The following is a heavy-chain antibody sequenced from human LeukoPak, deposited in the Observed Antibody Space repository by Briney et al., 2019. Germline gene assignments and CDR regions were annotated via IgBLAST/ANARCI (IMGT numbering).Heavy chain of an antibody. J-gene: IGHJ5*02. Sequence: PGGSLRLSCAASGFTVSSNYMSWVRQAPGKGLEWVSVIYSGGGTYYADSVKGRFTISRDNSKNTLYLQMNSLRAEDTAVYYCARGQYYDFWSGYEYNWFDPWGQGTLVTVSS. CDR1: GFTVSSNY. D-gene: IGHD3-3*01. V-gene: IGHV3-66*02. CDR2: IYSGGGT. CDR3: ARGQYYDFWSGYEYNWFDP.